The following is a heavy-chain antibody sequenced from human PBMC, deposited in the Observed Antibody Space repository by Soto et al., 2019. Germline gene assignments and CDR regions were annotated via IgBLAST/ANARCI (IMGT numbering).Heavy chain of an antibody. CDR1: GFTFSNVG. Sequence: QVQLVESGGGVVQPGRSLRLSCAASGFTFSNVGMHWVRQAPGKGLEWVAIISYDGSDQYYADSVKGRFTISRDNSKNMLYLHMNSLRTEDTAVYYCAKAGNFGELSFATEKDWGQGTLVTVSS. D-gene: IGHD3-10*01. V-gene: IGHV3-30*18. CDR3: AKAGNFGELSFATEKD. CDR2: ISYDGSDQ. J-gene: IGHJ4*02.